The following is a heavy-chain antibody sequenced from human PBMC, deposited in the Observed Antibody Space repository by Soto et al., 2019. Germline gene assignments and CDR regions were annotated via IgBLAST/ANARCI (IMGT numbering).Heavy chain of an antibody. CDR1: GFTFNTYA. CDR2: ISDSGGRT. CDR3: AKELVNSGWTYFDC. J-gene: IGHJ4*02. D-gene: IGHD6-19*01. Sequence: EVQLLESGGGLVQPGGSPRLSCAASGFTFNTYAMSWVRQAPGKGLEWVSAISDSGGRTYYADSVKGRFTISRDNSKNTLYLQMNSLRVEDTAVYFCAKELVNSGWTYFDCWGQGTLVTVSS. V-gene: IGHV3-23*01.